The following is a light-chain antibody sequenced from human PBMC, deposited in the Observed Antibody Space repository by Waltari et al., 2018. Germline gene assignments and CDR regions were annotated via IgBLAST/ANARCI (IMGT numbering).Light chain of an antibody. Sequence: DIQMAQSPSSLSASVGDRVTITCRASQFINTYLNWYQHRPGEATKLLIYDGSVVESGVSSRFSGSGSATDFTLTISSLQPEDIGTYYCQQSFSNPPWTFGQGTKVEV. CDR3: QQSFSNPPWT. V-gene: IGKV1-39*01. CDR2: DGS. CDR1: QFINTY. J-gene: IGKJ1*01.